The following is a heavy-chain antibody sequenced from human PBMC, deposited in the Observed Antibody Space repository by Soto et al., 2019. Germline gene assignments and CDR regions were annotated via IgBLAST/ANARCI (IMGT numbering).Heavy chain of an antibody. CDR1: GFTFSSYG. Sequence: GGSLRLSCAASGFTFSSYGMHWVRQAPGKGLDWVAVISSDGSNKYYADSVKARFTVSRDNSKNTLYLQMNSLRTEDTAVYYCAKDVEAVAAYYGMDVWGQGTTVTSP. CDR3: AKDVEAVAAYYGMDV. D-gene: IGHD6-19*01. CDR2: ISSDGSNK. J-gene: IGHJ6*02. V-gene: IGHV3-30*18.